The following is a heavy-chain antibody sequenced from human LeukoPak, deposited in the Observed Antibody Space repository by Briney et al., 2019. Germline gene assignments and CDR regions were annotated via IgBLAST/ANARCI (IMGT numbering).Heavy chain of an antibody. J-gene: IGHJ4*02. V-gene: IGHV3-13*01. CDR1: GFTFSSYD. CDR3: ARSDGGAHFDY. D-gene: IGHD3-16*01. Sequence: GGSLRLSCAASGFTFSSYDMHWVRQPTGKGLEWVSGIGIVGDTYSVGSVKGRFTISRENAKNSLYLQMNSLRAGDTAVYYCARSDGGAHFDYWGQGTLVTVSS. CDR2: IGIVGDT.